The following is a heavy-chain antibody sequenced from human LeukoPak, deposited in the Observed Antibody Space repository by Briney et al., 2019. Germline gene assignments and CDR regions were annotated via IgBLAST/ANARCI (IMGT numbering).Heavy chain of an antibody. J-gene: IGHJ4*02. V-gene: IGHV3-30-3*01. CDR1: GFTFSSYA. CDR3: ASGDTVTIAVSSVDY. Sequence: PGRSLRLSCAASGFTFSSYAMHWVRQAPGKGLEWVAVITYDGSNKYYADSVKGRFTMSRDNSKNTLYLQMNSLRAEDTAVYYCASGDTVTIAVSSVDYWGQGTLVTVSS. CDR2: ITYDGSNK. D-gene: IGHD4-11*01.